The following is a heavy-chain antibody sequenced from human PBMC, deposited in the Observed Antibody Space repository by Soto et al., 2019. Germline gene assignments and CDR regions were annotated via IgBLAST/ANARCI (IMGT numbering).Heavy chain of an antibody. CDR3: ARAPYTPALLDY. CDR1: GGSISSYY. Sequence: PSETLSLTCTVSGGSISSYYWSWIRQPPGKGLEWIGYIYYSGSTNYNPSLKSRVTISVDTSKNQFSLKLSSVTAADTAVYYCARAPYTPALLDYWGQGTLVTVSS. CDR2: IYYSGST. V-gene: IGHV4-59*08. J-gene: IGHJ4*02.